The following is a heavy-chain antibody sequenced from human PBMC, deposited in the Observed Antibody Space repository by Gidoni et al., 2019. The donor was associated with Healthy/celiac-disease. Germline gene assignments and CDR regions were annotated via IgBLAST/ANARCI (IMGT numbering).Heavy chain of an antibody. CDR2: IISSSSYI. J-gene: IGHJ1*01. V-gene: IGHV3-21*01. CDR3: ARDGAYCSSTSCYFQH. Sequence: EVQLVESGGGLVKPGGSLSLPCAGSGFTFLSYSTNWVRQAPGKGLGWVSSIISSSSYIYYADSVKGRFTISRDNAKNSLYLQMNSRRAEDTAVYYCARDGAYCSSTSCYFQHWGQGTLVTVSS. D-gene: IGHD2-2*01. CDR1: GFTFLSYS.